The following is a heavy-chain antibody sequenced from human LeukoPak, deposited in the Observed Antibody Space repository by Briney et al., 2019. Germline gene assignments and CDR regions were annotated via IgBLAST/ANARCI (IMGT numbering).Heavy chain of an antibody. CDR2: ISADGGST. J-gene: IGHJ4*02. Sequence: GGSLRLSCAAPGFIFDDYAIHWVRQAPGKGLEWVSLISADGGSTFYADSVKGRFTISRDNSKNSLYLQMSSLRSEDTALYYCARESERSGWYDYWGQGTLVTVSS. D-gene: IGHD6-19*01. CDR3: ARESERSGWYDY. CDR1: GFIFDDYA. V-gene: IGHV3-43*02.